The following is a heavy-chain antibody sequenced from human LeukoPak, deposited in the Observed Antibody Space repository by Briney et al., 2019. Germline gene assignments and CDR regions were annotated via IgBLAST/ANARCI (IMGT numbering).Heavy chain of an antibody. Sequence: GGSLRLSCAASGFTFSNAWMSWVRQAPGKGLEWVGRIKSKTDGGTTDYAAPVKGRFTISRDHSKNTLYLQMNSLKTEDTAVYYCTTGPLWFGELLHYWGQGTLVTVSS. J-gene: IGHJ4*02. CDR2: IKSKTDGGTT. D-gene: IGHD3-10*01. V-gene: IGHV3-15*01. CDR1: GFTFSNAW. CDR3: TTGPLWFGELLHY.